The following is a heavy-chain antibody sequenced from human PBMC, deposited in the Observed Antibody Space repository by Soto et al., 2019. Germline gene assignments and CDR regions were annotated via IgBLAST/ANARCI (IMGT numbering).Heavy chain of an antibody. Sequence: SETLSLTCTVSGGSVSSGAYYWTWIRQRPGKGLEWIGYIYYSGSTYYSPSLKSRLSISLDTSKNQFSLGLSSVTAADTAMYYCARARLRAVYAFDISGQGTMVTVSS. CDR1: GGSVSSGAYY. J-gene: IGHJ3*02. D-gene: IGHD5-12*01. CDR2: IYYSGST. V-gene: IGHV4-31*03. CDR3: ARARLRAVYAFDI.